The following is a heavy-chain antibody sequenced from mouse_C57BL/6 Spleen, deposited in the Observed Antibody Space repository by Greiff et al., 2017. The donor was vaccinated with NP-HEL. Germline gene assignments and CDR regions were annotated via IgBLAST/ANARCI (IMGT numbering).Heavy chain of an antibody. CDR3: ARLGVATSYYFDY. V-gene: IGHV1-80*01. J-gene: IGHJ2*01. D-gene: IGHD1-1*01. CDR2: IYPGDGDT. CDR1: GYAFSSYW. Sequence: QVQLQQSGAELVKPGASVKISCKASGYAFSSYWMNWVKQRPGKGLEWIGQIYPGDGDTNYNGKFKGKATLTADKSSSTAYMQLSSLTSEDSAVYFCARLGVATSYYFDYWGQGTTLTVSS.